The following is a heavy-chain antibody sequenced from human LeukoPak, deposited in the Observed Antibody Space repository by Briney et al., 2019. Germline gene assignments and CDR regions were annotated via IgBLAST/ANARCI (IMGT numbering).Heavy chain of an antibody. Sequence: GGSLRLSCAASGFTFSSYETNWVRQAPGKGLEWVSYISSSGSTIYYADSVKGRFTISRDNAKNSLYLQMNSLRAEDTAVYYCARGGGQKKYSSSWYPDYYYYYGMDVWGQGTTVTVSS. D-gene: IGHD6-13*01. J-gene: IGHJ6*02. V-gene: IGHV3-48*03. CDR3: ARGGGQKKYSSSWYPDYYYYYGMDV. CDR2: ISSSGSTI. CDR1: GFTFSSYE.